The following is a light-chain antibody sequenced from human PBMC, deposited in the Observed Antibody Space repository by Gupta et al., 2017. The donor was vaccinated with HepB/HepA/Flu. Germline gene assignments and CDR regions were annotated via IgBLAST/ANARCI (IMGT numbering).Light chain of an antibody. Sequence: DIVMTQSPDSLAVSLGERATINCKSSQNLLYANNKDYLAWYQKKPGQPPKLLISWASTRESGVPDRFSGSGSRTDFTLTISGLQADDVAVYYCQQEYDIPITFGQGTRLEIK. CDR1: QNLLYANNKDY. CDR3: QQEYDIPIT. V-gene: IGKV4-1*01. J-gene: IGKJ5*01. CDR2: WAS.